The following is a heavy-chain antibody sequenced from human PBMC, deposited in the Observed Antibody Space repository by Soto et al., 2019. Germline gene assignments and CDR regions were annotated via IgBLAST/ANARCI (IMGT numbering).Heavy chain of an antibody. CDR2: IIPIFGTA. D-gene: IGHD5-18*01. J-gene: IGHJ4*02. Sequence: SVKVSCKASGGTFSRYSISWVRQAPGQGLEWMGGIIPIFGTANYAQKFQGRVTITADESTSTAYMELSSLRSEDTAVYYCARDRPGYSYGIAFDYWGQGTLVTVSS. CDR1: GGTFSRYS. V-gene: IGHV1-69*13. CDR3: ARDRPGYSYGIAFDY.